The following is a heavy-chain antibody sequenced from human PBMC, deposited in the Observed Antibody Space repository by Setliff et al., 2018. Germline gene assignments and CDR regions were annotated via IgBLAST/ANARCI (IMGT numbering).Heavy chain of an antibody. CDR2: IKQDGSEK. CDR3: ARWMRSGQGLDC. Sequence: GGSLRLSCAVSGFTFSRYWMSWVRQAPGRGLEWVANIKQDGSEKYYVDSVKGRFTISRDNAKNSLYLQMNSLRAEDTAVYYCARWMRSGQGLDCWGQGTLVTVSS. J-gene: IGHJ4*02. V-gene: IGHV3-7*01. D-gene: IGHD2-15*01. CDR1: GFTFSRYW.